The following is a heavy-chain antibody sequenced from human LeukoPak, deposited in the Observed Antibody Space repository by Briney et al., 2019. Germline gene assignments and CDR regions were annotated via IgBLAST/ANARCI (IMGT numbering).Heavy chain of an antibody. CDR1: GGSITSSNYY. V-gene: IGHV4-39*01. CDR2: FYYSGSA. D-gene: IGHD3-10*01. Sequence: SETLSLTCTVSGGSITSSNYYWGWIRQPPGKGLEWIGSFYYSGSANYNPSLKSRVTISVDTSKNQFSLKLSSVTAADTAVYYCVYYYGSGSVEYWGQGTLVTVSS. CDR3: VYYYGSGSVEY. J-gene: IGHJ4*02.